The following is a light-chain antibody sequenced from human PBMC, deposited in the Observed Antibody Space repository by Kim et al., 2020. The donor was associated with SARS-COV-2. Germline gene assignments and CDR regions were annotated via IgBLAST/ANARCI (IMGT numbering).Light chain of an antibody. Sequence: YELTQPPSVSVSPGRTAFITCSGDKLGDRYTSWYQQKPGRSPVLLIYQDTERPSGIPERFSGSKSRNTASLTISGTQAMDEADYYCQAWDITTGIFGSGTKVTVL. CDR1: KLGDRY. J-gene: IGLJ1*01. V-gene: IGLV3-1*01. CDR3: QAWDITTGI. CDR2: QDT.